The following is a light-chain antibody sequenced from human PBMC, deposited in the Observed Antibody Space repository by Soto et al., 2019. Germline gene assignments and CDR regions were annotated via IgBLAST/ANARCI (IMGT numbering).Light chain of an antibody. CDR3: QQYNTYGT. J-gene: IGKJ1*01. Sequence: IQMTQSPSTLSASVGDRVTIACRAGQSISNWLAWYQQKPGKAPKLLIYKASTLESGVPSRFSGSGSGTEFTLTISSLQPDDFATYYCQQYNTYGTFGQGTKVESK. CDR2: KAS. CDR1: QSISNW. V-gene: IGKV1-5*03.